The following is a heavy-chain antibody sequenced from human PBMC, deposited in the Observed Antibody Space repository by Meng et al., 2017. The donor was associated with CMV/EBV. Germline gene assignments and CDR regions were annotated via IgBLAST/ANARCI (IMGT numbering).Heavy chain of an antibody. Sequence: GGSLRLSCAASGFTFSSYWMHWVRQAPGKGLVWVSRINSDGSSTSYADSVRGRFTISRDNAKNTLYLQMNSLRAEDTAVYYCAREDDGYYGMDVWGQGTTVTVSS. CDR1: GFTFSSYW. V-gene: IGHV3-74*01. D-gene: IGHD1-1*01. CDR2: INSDGSST. CDR3: AREDDGYYGMDV. J-gene: IGHJ6*02.